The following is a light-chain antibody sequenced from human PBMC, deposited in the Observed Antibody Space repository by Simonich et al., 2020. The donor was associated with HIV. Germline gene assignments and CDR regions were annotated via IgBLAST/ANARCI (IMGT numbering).Light chain of an antibody. J-gene: IGLJ2*01. V-gene: IGLV2-14*03. Sequence: QSPLTQPASVSGSPGQSIPISCHGTSSDVGGYNFVSWYQQHPGKAPKRMISDVSKRPSGVSNRCSGSKSGNTASLTISRLRAEDEADYYCSSYTGSNTVIFGGGTKLTVL. CDR3: SSYTGSNTVI. CDR1: SSDVGGYNF. CDR2: DVS.